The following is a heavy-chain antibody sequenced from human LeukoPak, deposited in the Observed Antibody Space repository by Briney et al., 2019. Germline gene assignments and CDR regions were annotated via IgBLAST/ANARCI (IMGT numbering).Heavy chain of an antibody. V-gene: IGHV4-39*01. CDR2: IFYSGST. CDR3: ARLPTLLPFDY. CDR1: GGSISSSRFY. Sequence: RPSETLSLTCTVSGGSISSSRFYWGWIRQPPRKGLEWIGNIFYSGSTYYNPSLKSRVTISVDTSKNQFSLKLSSVTAADTAVYHCARLPTLLPFDYWARELWSPSPQ. J-gene: IGHJ4*02. D-gene: IGHD2/OR15-2a*01.